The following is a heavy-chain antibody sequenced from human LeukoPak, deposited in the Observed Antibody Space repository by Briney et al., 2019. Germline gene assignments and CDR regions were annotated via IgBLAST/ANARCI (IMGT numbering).Heavy chain of an antibody. Sequence: GGSLRLSCAASGFTFSSYAMHWVRQAPGKGLEWVAVISYDGINQYYADSVKGRFTISRDNSKDTLYLQMGSLRAEDMAVYYCARGSSATWIDNWFDPWGQGTVVTVSS. J-gene: IGHJ5*02. CDR2: ISYDGINQ. CDR3: ARGSSATWIDNWFDP. V-gene: IGHV3-30*14. D-gene: IGHD5-12*01. CDR1: GFTFSSYA.